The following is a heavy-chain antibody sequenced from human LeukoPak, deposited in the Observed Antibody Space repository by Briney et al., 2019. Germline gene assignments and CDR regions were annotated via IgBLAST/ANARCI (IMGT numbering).Heavy chain of an antibody. Sequence: ASVKVSCKASGYTFRSYDINWVRQATGQGLEWMGWMNHDSGNTGYAQNFQGRVTMTSNTSITTAYMELTSLRSEDTAVYYCARGSFRGYCLDTSCYTINYWGQGTLVTVSS. CDR2: MNHDSGNT. CDR1: GYTFRSYD. J-gene: IGHJ4*02. D-gene: IGHD2-2*02. CDR3: ARGSFRGYCLDTSCYTINY. V-gene: IGHV1-8*01.